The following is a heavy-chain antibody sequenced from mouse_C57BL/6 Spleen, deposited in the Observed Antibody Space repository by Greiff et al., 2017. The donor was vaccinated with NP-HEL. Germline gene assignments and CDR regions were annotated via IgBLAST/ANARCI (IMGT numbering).Heavy chain of an antibody. CDR3: ARRKATGDLYAMDY. J-gene: IGHJ4*01. CDR1: GYAFSSSW. CDR2: IYPGDGDT. V-gene: IGHV1-82*01. Sequence: QVQLQQSGPELVKPGASVKISCKASGYAFSSSWMNWVKQRPGKGLEWIGRIYPGDGDTNYNGKFKGKATLTADKSSSTAYMQLSSLTSEDSAVYFCARRKATGDLYAMDYWGQGTSVTVSS. D-gene: IGHD3-2*02.